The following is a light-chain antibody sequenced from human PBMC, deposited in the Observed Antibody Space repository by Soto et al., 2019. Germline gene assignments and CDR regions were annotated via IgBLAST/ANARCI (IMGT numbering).Light chain of an antibody. Sequence: DIQMTQSPSSLSASVGDTVTITCRASQGISNYLAWYQQKQGQVPNLLIYAASTLQSGVPSRFSGSGSGTDFTLTISSLRPEDVATDYCQKYNSAPRTFGQGTKVEI. V-gene: IGKV1-27*01. CDR1: QGISNY. CDR2: AAS. J-gene: IGKJ1*01. CDR3: QKYNSAPRT.